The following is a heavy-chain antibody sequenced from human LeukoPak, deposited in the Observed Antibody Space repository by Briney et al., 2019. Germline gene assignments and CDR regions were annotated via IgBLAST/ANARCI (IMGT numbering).Heavy chain of an antibody. Sequence: GASVKVSCKASGDTFTGYYMHWVRQAPGQGLEWIGWINVKSGGTNYAQKFQGRVTVTRDTSIRTAYMELSSLRSDDTALYYCARDSDYPYYFDFWGQGTLVTVSS. CDR2: INVKSGGT. J-gene: IGHJ4*02. D-gene: IGHD3-16*01. CDR3: ARDSDYPYYFDF. CDR1: GDTFTGYY. V-gene: IGHV1-2*02.